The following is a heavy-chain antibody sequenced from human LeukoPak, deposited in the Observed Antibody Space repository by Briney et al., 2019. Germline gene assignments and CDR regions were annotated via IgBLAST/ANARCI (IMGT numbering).Heavy chain of an antibody. Sequence: PSETLSLTCTVSGGSISSSSYYWSWIRQPPGKGLEWIGEINHSGSTNYNPSLKSRVTISVDTSKNQFSLKLSSVTAADTAVYYCAVLSSSVDIWGQGTMVTVSS. J-gene: IGHJ3*02. D-gene: IGHD6-6*01. CDR3: AVLSSSVDI. CDR1: GGSISSSSYY. CDR2: INHSGST. V-gene: IGHV4-39*07.